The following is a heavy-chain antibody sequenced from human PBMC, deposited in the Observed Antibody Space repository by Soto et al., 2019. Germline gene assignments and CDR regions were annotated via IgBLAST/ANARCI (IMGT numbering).Heavy chain of an antibody. Sequence: QVQLEESGGGVVQPGRSLRLSCAASGFTFSSYGMHWVRQAPGKGLEWVAVSWYDGSNKYYADSVKGRFTISRANSKNTLYLQMNSLGAEDTAVYYCARIPQIAVAGTRFGYFDLWGRGTLVTVSS. CDR1: GFTFSSYG. V-gene: IGHV3-33*01. CDR2: SWYDGSNK. CDR3: ARIPQIAVAGTRFGYFDL. J-gene: IGHJ2*01. D-gene: IGHD6-19*01.